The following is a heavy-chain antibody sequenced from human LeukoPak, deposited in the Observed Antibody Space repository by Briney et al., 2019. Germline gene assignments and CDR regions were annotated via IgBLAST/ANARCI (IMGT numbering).Heavy chain of an antibody. CDR2: ISSGSSYI. CDR3: ARNGPYDSSGYYSFSYYYYGMDV. D-gene: IGHD3-22*01. V-gene: IGHV3-21*01. Sequence: PGGSLRLSCAASGFTFSSYSMNWVRQAPGKGLEWVSSISSGSSYIYYADSVKGRFTISRDNAKNSLYLQMNSLRAEETAVYYCARNGPYDSSGYYSFSYYYYGMDVWGQGTTVTVSS. CDR1: GFTFSSYS. J-gene: IGHJ6*02.